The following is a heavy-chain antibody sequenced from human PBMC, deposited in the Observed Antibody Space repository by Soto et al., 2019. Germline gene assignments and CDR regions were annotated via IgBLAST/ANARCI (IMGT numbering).Heavy chain of an antibody. CDR3: ARDLGGDIVVVPAGGLDP. Sequence: PSETLSLTCAVSGYSISSGYYWGWIRQPPGXGLEWIGSIYHSGSTYYNPSLKSRVTISVDTSKNQFSLKLSSVTAADTAVYYCARDLGGDIVVVPAGGLDPWGQGALVTVSS. V-gene: IGHV4-38-2*02. CDR2: IYHSGST. CDR1: GYSISSGYY. J-gene: IGHJ5*02. D-gene: IGHD2-2*01.